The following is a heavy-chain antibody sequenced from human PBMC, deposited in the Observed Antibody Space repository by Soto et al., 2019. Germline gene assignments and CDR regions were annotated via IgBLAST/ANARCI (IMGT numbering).Heavy chain of an antibody. J-gene: IGHJ6*02. Sequence: GASVKVSCKASGYTFTCCSLHWLQQAPGQGLERMRWITLYNGNTNYAKKFQGRVTITRDMSLRTAYIELSSLRSEDSAVYYRARSRCNGVCYHYYYYGMDVWGQGTTVTVSS. CDR1: GYTFTCCS. D-gene: IGHD2-8*01. V-gene: IGHV1-45*02. CDR3: ARSRCNGVCYHYYYYGMDV. CDR2: ITLYNGNT.